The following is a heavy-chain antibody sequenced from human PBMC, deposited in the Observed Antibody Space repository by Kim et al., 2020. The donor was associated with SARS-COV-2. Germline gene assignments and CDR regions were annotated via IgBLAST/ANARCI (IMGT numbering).Heavy chain of an antibody. CDR3: ARGYDDSSGTGAFDI. D-gene: IGHD3-22*01. CDR2: IYHSGST. V-gene: IGHV4-4*02. J-gene: IGHJ3*02. Sequence: SETLSLTCAVSGGSISSSNWWSWVRQPPGKGLEWIGEIYHSGSTNYNPSLKSRVTISVDKSKNQFSLKLSSVTAADTAVYYCARGYDDSSGTGAFDIWGQGTMVTVSS. CDR1: GGSISSSNW.